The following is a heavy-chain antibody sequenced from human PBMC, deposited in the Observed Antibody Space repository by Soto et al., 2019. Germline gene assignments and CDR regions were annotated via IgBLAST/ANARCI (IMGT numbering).Heavy chain of an antibody. D-gene: IGHD1-26*01. CDR3: ARDSSGSYPTFDC. V-gene: IGHV4-31*03. J-gene: IGHJ4*02. CDR2: IYYSGST. Sequence: PSETLSLTCTVSGGSISSGGYYWSWIRQHPGKGLEWIGYIYYSGSTYYNPSLKSRVTISVDTSKNQFSLKLSSVTAADTAVYYCARDSSGSYPTFDCWGQGSLVTVSS. CDR1: GGSISSGGYY.